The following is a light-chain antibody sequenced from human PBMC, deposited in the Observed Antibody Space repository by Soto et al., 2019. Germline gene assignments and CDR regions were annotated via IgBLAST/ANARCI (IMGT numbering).Light chain of an antibody. Sequence: EIVLTQSPGTLSLSPGERATLSCRASQSVSSSYLAWYQQKPGQAPRLLIFDASSRAAGIPDRFSGSASGTDFTLTNTRLEPEDCAVYYCQQYGNSPQSFGHGTKLEIK. V-gene: IGKV3-20*01. J-gene: IGKJ2*01. CDR1: QSVSSSY. CDR3: QQYGNSPQS. CDR2: DAS.